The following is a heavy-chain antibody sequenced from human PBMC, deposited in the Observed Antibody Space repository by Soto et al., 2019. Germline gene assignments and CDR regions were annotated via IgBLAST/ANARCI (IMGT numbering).Heavy chain of an antibody. Sequence: QVQLVESGGGVVQPGRSLRLSCAASGFTFSSYGMHWVRQAPGKGLEWVAVIWYDGSNKHYADSVKGRFTISRDNSKNTLYLQMNSLRAEDTAVYYSASALGYYDFGSGYYAGYYNYYGMDVWGQGTTVTVSS. V-gene: IGHV3-33*01. J-gene: IGHJ6*02. CDR3: ASALGYYDFGSGYYAGYYNYYGMDV. D-gene: IGHD3-3*01. CDR2: IWYDGSNK. CDR1: GFTFSSYG.